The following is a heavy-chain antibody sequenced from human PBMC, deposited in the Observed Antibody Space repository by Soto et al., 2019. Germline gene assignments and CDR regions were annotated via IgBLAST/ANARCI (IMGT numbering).Heavy chain of an antibody. V-gene: IGHV4-59*08. CDR2: VYYTGTT. J-gene: IGHJ5*02. Sequence: QVQLQESGPGLVKPSETLSLTCTVSGGSIDSYYWTWTRQPPGKGLEWIGYVYYTGTTTYSPSLKSRVTISVDTSMNQISLKLSSVTAADTAFYYCARLGGYYQSLDTWGQGTLVTVSS. CDR3: ARLGGYYQSLDT. CDR1: GGSIDSYY. D-gene: IGHD3-22*01.